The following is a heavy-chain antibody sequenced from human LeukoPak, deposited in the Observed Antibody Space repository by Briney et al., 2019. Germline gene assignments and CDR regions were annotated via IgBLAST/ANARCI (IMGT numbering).Heavy chain of an antibody. CDR3: ARGVAELWFGTSNPFDY. CDR1: GYTFTSYA. V-gene: IGHV1-3*03. D-gene: IGHD3-10*01. Sequence: ASVKVSCKASGYTFTSYAMHWVRQAPGQRLEWMGWINAGNGNTKYSQEFQGRVTITRDTSASTAYMELSSLRSEDMAVYYCARGVAELWFGTSNPFDYWGQGTLVTVSS. CDR2: INAGNGNT. J-gene: IGHJ4*02.